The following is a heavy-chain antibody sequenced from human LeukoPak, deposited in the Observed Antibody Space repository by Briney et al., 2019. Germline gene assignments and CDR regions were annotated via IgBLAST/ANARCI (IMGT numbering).Heavy chain of an antibody. J-gene: IGHJ6*03. Sequence: SETLSLTCSVSGGSISTYYWSWIRQPPEKGLEWIGYIYYTGSTNYNPSLKSRVTISVDMSKNQFSLKLSSVTAADTAVYYCARGSPWDTAYYYMDVWGKGTTVTVSS. D-gene: IGHD5-18*01. V-gene: IGHV4-59*01. CDR1: GGSISTYY. CDR3: ARGSPWDTAYYYMDV. CDR2: IYYTGST.